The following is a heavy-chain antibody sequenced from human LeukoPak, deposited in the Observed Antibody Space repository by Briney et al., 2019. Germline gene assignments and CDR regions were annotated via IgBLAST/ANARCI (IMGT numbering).Heavy chain of an antibody. CDR3: AKGGAAVGAPYYYYYYMDV. D-gene: IGHD1-26*01. J-gene: IGHJ6*03. CDR1: GFTFSSYG. Sequence: GGSLRLSCAASGFTFSSYGMHWVRQAPGKGLEWVAVIWYDGSNKYYADSVKGRFTISRDNSKNTLYLQMNSLRAEDTAVYYCAKGGAAVGAPYYYYYYMDVWGKGTTVTVSS. CDR2: IWYDGSNK. V-gene: IGHV3-33*06.